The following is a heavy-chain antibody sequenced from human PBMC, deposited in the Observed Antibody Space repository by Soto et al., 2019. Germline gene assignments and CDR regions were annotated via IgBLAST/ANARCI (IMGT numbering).Heavy chain of an antibody. CDR1: GFTVSSNY. CDR3: ERDPYYDSSGYLASNGMDV. J-gene: IGHJ6*02. Sequence: EVQLVESGGGLVQPGGSLRLSCAASGFTVSSNYMSWVRQAPGKGLEWVSVIYSDGSTYYADSVKGRFTISRHNSKNTLYLQMNSLRAEDTAVYCCERDPYYDSSGYLASNGMDVWGQGTTVTVSS. D-gene: IGHD3-22*01. CDR2: IYSDGST. V-gene: IGHV3-53*04.